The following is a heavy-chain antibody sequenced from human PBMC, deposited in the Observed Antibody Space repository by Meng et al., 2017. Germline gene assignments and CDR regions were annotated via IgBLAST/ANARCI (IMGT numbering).Heavy chain of an antibody. CDR2: VSRSRST. CDR3: ARATLCYLFDP. CDR1: GDSFSGSY. D-gene: IGHD3-10*02. Sequence: QGQLQESGRGLVKPSGSLSLSCAVSGDSFSGSYRCRSRHVPAGEGVEVIYIVSRSRSTYYTASVKSRFTISGDHSNNPLYLQMFTVSAADTAVYYCARATLCYLFDPWGQGALVTVSS. V-gene: IGHV4-34*10. J-gene: IGHJ5*02.